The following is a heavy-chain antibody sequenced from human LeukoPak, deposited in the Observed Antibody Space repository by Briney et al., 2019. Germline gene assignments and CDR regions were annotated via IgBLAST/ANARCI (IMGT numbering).Heavy chain of an antibody. J-gene: IGHJ4*02. D-gene: IGHD3-10*01. CDR3: ARGLMVRGPTDY. CDR2: IYYGGST. Sequence: SETLSLTCTVSGGSISSYYWSWIRQPPGKGLEWIGYIYYGGSTNYNPSLKSRVTISVDTSKNQFSLKLSSVTAADTAVYYCARGLMVRGPTDYWGQGTLVTVSS. V-gene: IGHV4-59*08. CDR1: GGSISSYY.